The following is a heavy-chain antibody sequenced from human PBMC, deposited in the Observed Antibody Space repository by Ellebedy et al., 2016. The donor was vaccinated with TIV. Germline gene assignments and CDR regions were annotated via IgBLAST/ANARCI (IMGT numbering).Heavy chain of an antibody. V-gene: IGHV4-34*01. J-gene: IGHJ4*02. D-gene: IGHD5-12*01. CDR3: ARSSRGYGRDY. CDR2: IYHSGST. CDR1: GGSFRGYY. Sequence: MPSETLSLTCAVYGGSFRGYYWSWIRQPPGKGLEWIGEIYHSGSTNYNPSVESRVTISIDTSKNQFSLKLNSVTAADTALYYCARSSRGYGRDYWGQGILVTVSS.